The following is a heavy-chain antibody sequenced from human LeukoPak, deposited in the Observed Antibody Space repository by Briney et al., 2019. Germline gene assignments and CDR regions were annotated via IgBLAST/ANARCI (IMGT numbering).Heavy chain of an antibody. CDR3: ASLTVEYSSSHYLDV. D-gene: IGHD6-6*01. CDR1: GYSISSGYY. J-gene: IGHJ6*04. CDR2: IYHSGST. V-gene: IGHV4-38-2*01. Sequence: SETLSLTCAVSGYSISSGYYWGWIRQPPGKGLEWIGSIYHSGSTYYNPSLKSRVTISVDTSKNQFSLKLSSVTAADTAVYYCASLTVEYSSSHYLDVWGKGTTVTVSS.